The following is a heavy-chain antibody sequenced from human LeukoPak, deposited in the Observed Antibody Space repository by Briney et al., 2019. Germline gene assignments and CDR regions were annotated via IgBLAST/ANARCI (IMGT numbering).Heavy chain of an antibody. CDR1: GFTVSSNY. V-gene: IGHV3-53*04. CDR3: ARGTYQPGGMDV. Sequence: GGSLRLSCAASGFTVSSNYMSWVRQAPGKGLEWVSVIYSGGSAYYADSVKGRFTIFRHNSKNTLYLQMNSLRAEDTAVYYCARGTYQPGGMDVWGQGTTVTVSS. CDR2: IYSGGSA. J-gene: IGHJ6*02. D-gene: IGHD1-14*01.